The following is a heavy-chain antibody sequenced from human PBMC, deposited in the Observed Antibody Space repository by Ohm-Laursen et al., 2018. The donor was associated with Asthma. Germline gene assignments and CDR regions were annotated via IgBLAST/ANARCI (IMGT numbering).Heavy chain of an antibody. Sequence: SVKVSCKVSGYTFTSYAMNWVRQAPGQGLEWMGWINTNTGNPTYAQGFTGRFVFSLDTSVSTAYLQISSLKAEDTAVYYCARVSEQQLVDVTDYWGQGTLVTVSS. CDR1: GYTFTSYA. CDR2: INTNTGNP. J-gene: IGHJ4*02. D-gene: IGHD6-13*01. V-gene: IGHV7-4-1*02. CDR3: ARVSEQQLVDVTDY.